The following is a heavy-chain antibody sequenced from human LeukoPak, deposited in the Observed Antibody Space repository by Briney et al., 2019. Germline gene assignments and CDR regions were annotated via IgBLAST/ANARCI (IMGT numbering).Heavy chain of an antibody. CDR3: ARDTYCSSTSCRFNQVQH. V-gene: IGHV1-18*04. Sequence: ASVKVSCKASGYTFTSYGISWVRQALGQGLEWMGWISAYNGNTNYAQKLQGRVTMTTDTSTSTAYMELRSLRSDDTAVYYCARDTYCSSTSCRFNQVQHWGQGTLVTVSS. CDR2: ISAYNGNT. CDR1: GYTFTSYG. J-gene: IGHJ1*01. D-gene: IGHD2-2*01.